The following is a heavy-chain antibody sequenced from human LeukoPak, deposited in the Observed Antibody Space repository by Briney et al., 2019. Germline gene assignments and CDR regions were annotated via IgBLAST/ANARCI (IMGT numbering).Heavy chain of an antibody. CDR1: RGSISSSSYY. CDR2: VYYSGST. Sequence: PSETLSLTCTVSRGSISSSSYYWGWLRQPPGKGLEWIATVYYSGSTYYNLSLRSRVTISVDTSKNQFSLKLSSVTAADTAAYYCARDTGGYSSFDYWGQGTLVTVSS. D-gene: IGHD2-8*02. J-gene: IGHJ4*02. V-gene: IGHV4-39*01. CDR3: ARDTGGYSSFDY.